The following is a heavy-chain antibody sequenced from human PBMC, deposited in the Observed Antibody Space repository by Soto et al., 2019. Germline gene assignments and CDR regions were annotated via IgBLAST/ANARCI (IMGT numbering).Heavy chain of an antibody. CDR1: GYTFTSYG. V-gene: IGHV1-18*04. CDR3: ARDGGDTSSGGWFCP. CDR2: TSAYNGNT. D-gene: IGHD2-21*02. J-gene: IGHJ5*02. Sequence: ASVKVSCKASGYTFTSYGISWVRQAPGQGLEWMGWTSAYNGNTNYAQKLQGRVTMTTDTSTSTAYMQLRSLRSDDTAAYYCARDGGDTSSGGWFCPWGQGTLVTVSS.